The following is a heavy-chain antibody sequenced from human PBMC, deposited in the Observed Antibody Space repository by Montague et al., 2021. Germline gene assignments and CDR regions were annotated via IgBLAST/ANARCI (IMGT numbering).Heavy chain of an antibody. J-gene: IGHJ3*01. D-gene: IGHD1-26*01. Sequence: SETLSLTCTVSGDSVNTYKWNWIRQPPGKGLEWIGYIYSSGNTNYNPSLKSRVTISVDTSRNQFSLEVSSVTAADTAMYYCAREWSGFDFWGHGTMVTVSS. CDR1: GDSVNTYK. V-gene: IGHV4-59*02. CDR3: AREWSGFDF. CDR2: IYSSGNT.